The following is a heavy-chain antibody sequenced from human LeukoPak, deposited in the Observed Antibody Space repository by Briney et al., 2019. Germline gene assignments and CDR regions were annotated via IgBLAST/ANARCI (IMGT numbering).Heavy chain of an antibody. CDR1: GYTFTSYG. CDR3: ARVTSNNWWGNLEA. CDR2: ISAYNGNT. Sequence: PMASVKVSCKASGYTFTSYGISWVRQAPGQGLEWMGWISAYNGNTNYAQKLQGRVTMTTDTSTSTAYMELRSLRSDDTAVYYCARVTSNNWWGNLEAWGQGTLVIVSS. V-gene: IGHV1-18*01. J-gene: IGHJ1*01. D-gene: IGHD3-16*01.